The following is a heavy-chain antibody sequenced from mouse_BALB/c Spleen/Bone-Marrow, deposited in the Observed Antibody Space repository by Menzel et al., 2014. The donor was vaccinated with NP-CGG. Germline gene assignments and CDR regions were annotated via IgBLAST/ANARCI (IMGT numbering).Heavy chain of an antibody. Sequence: VQLKQSGGGLVQPGGSMKLSCVASGFTFSNYWMNWVRQSPEKGLEWVAEIRLKSNNYATHYAESVKGRFTISRDDSKSSLYLQMNNLRAEDTGIYYCTRDYDDAMDYWGQGTSVTVSS. CDR3: TRDYDDAMDY. CDR2: IRLKSNNYAT. D-gene: IGHD2-4*01. V-gene: IGHV6-6*02. CDR1: GFTFSNYW. J-gene: IGHJ4*01.